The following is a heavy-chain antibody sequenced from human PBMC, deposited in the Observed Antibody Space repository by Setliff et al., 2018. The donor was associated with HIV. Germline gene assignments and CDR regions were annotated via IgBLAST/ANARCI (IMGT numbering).Heavy chain of an antibody. Sequence: NPSETLSLTCGVYGESVSGYSWNWIRQPPGKGLEWIGEINHSGTTNNSPSLKSRVTISVDTSKNHLSLNLTSVTAADTAVYYCARRGWNAYKAFDYWGQGTLVTVSS. D-gene: IGHD1-1*01. CDR2: INHSGTT. CDR3: ARRGWNAYKAFDY. V-gene: IGHV4-34*01. J-gene: IGHJ4*02. CDR1: GESVSGYS.